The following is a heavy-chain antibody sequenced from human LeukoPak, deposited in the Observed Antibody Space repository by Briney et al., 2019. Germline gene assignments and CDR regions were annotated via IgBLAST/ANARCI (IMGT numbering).Heavy chain of an antibody. CDR1: GFTFSIYG. CDR3: AKSFGPVIAAAGTGAD. J-gene: IGHJ4*02. Sequence: GGSLRLSCAASGFTFSIYGMSWVRQAPGKGLEWVSAISGSGGSTYYADSVKGRFTISRDNSKNTLYLQMNSLRAEDTAVYYCAKSFGPVIAAAGTGADWGQGTLVTVSS. D-gene: IGHD6-13*01. CDR2: ISGSGGST. V-gene: IGHV3-23*01.